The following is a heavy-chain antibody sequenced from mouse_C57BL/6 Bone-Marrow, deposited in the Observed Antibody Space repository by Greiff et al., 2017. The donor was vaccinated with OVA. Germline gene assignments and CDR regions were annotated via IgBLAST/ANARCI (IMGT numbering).Heavy chain of an antibody. CDR1: GFSLTSYA. D-gene: IGHD1-1*01. V-gene: IGHV2-9-1*01. J-gene: IGHJ1*03. CDR3: ARNVAVVEPGYWYFDV. CDR2: IWTGGGT. Sequence: QVQLKESGPGLVAPSQSLSITCTVSGFSLTSYAISWVRQPPGKGLEWLGVIWTGGGTNYNSALKSRLSISKDNYKSQVFLKMNSLQTDDTARYYCARNVAVVEPGYWYFDVWGTGTTVTVSS.